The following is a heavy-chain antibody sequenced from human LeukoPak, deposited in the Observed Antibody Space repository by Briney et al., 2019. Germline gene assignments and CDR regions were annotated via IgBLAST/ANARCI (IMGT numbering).Heavy chain of an antibody. CDR1: GYTFTSYY. Sequence: GASVKVSCKASGYTFTSYYMHWVRQAPGQGLEWMGIINPSGGSTSYAQKFQGRVTMTRDMSTSTVYMELSSLRSDDTAVYYCARALIRGYSYGSGGRYAFDIWGQGTMVTVSS. J-gene: IGHJ3*02. CDR3: ARALIRGYSYGSGGRYAFDI. V-gene: IGHV1-46*01. CDR2: INPSGGST. D-gene: IGHD5-18*01.